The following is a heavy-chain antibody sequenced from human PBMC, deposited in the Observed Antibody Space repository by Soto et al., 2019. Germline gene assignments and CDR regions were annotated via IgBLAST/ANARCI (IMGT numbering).Heavy chain of an antibody. CDR1: GFTFSSYS. CDR2: ISSSSSYI. V-gene: IGHV3-21*01. J-gene: IGHJ6*02. CDR3: ARDGPYYYYGMDV. Sequence: EVQLVESGGGLVKPGGSLRLSCAASGFTFSSYSMNWVRQAPGKGLEWVSSISSSSSYIYYADSVKGRFTISRDNAKNSLYLQMNRLRAEDTAVYYCARDGPYYYYGMDVWGQGTTVTVSS.